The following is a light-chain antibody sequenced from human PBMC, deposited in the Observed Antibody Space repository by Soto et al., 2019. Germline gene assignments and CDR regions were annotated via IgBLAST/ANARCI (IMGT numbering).Light chain of an antibody. CDR1: QTVGTDF. CDR2: ATS. CDR3: QQYGGSPRALS. V-gene: IGKV3-20*01. J-gene: IGKJ4*01. Sequence: EIVLTQSPDTLSLSPGERATLSCRASQTVGTDFLVWYQQKIGQPPRLLIYATSRRATGIPDRFSDSGSGTDFTLTISRLEPEDFAVYYCQQYGGSPRALSFGGGTRVESK.